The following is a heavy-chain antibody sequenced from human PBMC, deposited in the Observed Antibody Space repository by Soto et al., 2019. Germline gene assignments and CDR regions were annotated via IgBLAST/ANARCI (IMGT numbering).Heavy chain of an antibody. CDR3: ARVGITGNPGHNDY. J-gene: IGHJ4*02. D-gene: IGHD1-20*01. CDR2: ISAYNGNT. Sequence: GSSVKVSCKASGYTFTSYGISWVRQAPGQGLEWMGWISAYNGNTNYAQKLQGRATMTTDTSTSTAYMELRSLRSDDTAVYYCARVGITGNPGHNDYWGQGTLVTVSS. V-gene: IGHV1-18*04. CDR1: GYTFTSYG.